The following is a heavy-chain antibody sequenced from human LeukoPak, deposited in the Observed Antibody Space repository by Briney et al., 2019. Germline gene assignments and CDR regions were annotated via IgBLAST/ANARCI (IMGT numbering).Heavy chain of an antibody. D-gene: IGHD5-18*01. CDR3: ARDGGGIQLSLKNWFDP. Sequence: ASVKVSCKASGYTFTSYGISWVRQAPGQGLEWMGWISAYNGNTNYAQKLQGRVTMTTDTSTSTAYMELRSLRSDDTAVYYCARDGGGIQLSLKNWFDPWGQGTLVTVSS. J-gene: IGHJ5*02. V-gene: IGHV1-18*01. CDR1: GYTFTSYG. CDR2: ISAYNGNT.